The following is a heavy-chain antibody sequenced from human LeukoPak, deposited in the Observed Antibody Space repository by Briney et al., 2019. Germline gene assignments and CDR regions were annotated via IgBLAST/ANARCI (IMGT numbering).Heavy chain of an antibody. V-gene: IGHV3-23*01. CDR3: SKGQENSYEGPGY. D-gene: IGHD5-12*01. J-gene: IGHJ4*02. Sequence: GGSLSLSCAVSGLTPTSDAMRTVRQAPGKGLEWVSGISGNGASTYYADSVKGRFSIYRDQSRSTLYLQMNRIIDYVAGVYDDSKGQENSYEGPGYWGQGTLVTVSS. CDR2: ISGNGAST. CDR1: GLTPTSDA.